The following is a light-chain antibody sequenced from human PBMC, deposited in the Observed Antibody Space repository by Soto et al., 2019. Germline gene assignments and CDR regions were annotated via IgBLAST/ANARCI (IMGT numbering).Light chain of an antibody. V-gene: IGLV1-40*01. CDR2: GDS. CDR1: SSNIGAGYH. J-gene: IGLJ1*01. CDR3: QSSDSRLSGSDV. Sequence: SVLTQPPSVSGAPGQRVTISCTGSSSNIGAGYHVHWYQQLPGAAPKLLIFGDSNRPSGVPDRFSGSKSGTSASLAITGLQADDEADYYCQSSDSRLSGSDVFGTGTKVTV.